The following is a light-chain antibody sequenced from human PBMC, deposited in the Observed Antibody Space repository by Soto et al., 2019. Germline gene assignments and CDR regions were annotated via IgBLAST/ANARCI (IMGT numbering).Light chain of an antibody. CDR1: QSVSNY. CDR3: QQRSSWPLLT. J-gene: IGKJ4*01. CDR2: DAS. V-gene: IGKV3-11*01. Sequence: EIVLTQSPATLSLSPGERATLSCRASQSVSNYLAWFQQKPGQAPRLLIYDASNRATGIPARFSGSGSGTDFTNTIRSLAPEDFAVYYCQQRSSWPLLTFGGGTKVEI.